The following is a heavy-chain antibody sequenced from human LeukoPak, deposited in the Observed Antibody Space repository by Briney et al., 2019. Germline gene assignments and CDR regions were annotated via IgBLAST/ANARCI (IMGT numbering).Heavy chain of an antibody. CDR2: XSSDVSNI. CDR1: SXDW. D-gene: IGHD4-11*01. CDR3: SRDQTTAGPSTVDC. J-gene: IGHJ4*02. Sequence: SXDWMXXVRQXXGXXXGXXXXXSSDVSNIFYADSVKARFPISRDNAKSTLYLEMNSLRAEDTAVYFCSRDQTTAGPSTVDCWGQGTLVTVSP. V-gene: IGHV3-74*01.